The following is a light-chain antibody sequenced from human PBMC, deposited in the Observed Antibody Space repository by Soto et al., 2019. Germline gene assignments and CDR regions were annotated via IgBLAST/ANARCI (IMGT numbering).Light chain of an antibody. J-gene: IGKJ1*01. V-gene: IGKV3-20*01. CDR2: GAS. CDR1: QSVSNKY. CDR3: QQYGSSGT. Sequence: EILLTQSPGTLSLSLGERATLSCRAGQSVSNKYVACHQQQARQPPRLLIYGASNRATGIPSRFSASGAGTDFTLTISRLAPEDFAVYYCQQYGSSGTFGQGTRLDI.